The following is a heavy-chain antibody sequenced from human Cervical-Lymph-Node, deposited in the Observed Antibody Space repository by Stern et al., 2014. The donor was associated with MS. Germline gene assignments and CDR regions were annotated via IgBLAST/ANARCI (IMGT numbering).Heavy chain of an antibody. Sequence: VQLVESGGGVVQPGRSLRLSCTASGFTFSTYGMHWVRQAPGKGLEWVAVISYDETNKYYVDSVKGRFTISRENSKNTLYLQMNSLRAEDTAVYYCAKDLSRGTVTTRSDAFDIWGQGTMVTVSS. CDR1: GFTFSTYG. D-gene: IGHD4-17*01. CDR3: AKDLSRGTVTTRSDAFDI. J-gene: IGHJ3*02. CDR2: ISYDETNK. V-gene: IGHV3-30*18.